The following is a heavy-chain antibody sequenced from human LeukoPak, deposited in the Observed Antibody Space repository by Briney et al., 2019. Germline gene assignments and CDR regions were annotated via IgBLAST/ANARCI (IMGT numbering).Heavy chain of an antibody. D-gene: IGHD3-22*01. J-gene: IGHJ6*02. CDR2: ISYDGSNK. CDR3: AKEWLDTEQRNYNYYGMDV. Sequence: PGGSLRLSCAASGFTFSSYGMHWVRQAPGKGLEWVAFISYDGSNKYYGDFVKGRFTISRDNSKKTLHLQMDSLRAEDTAVYYCAKEWLDTEQRNYNYYGMDVWGQGTTVTVSS. V-gene: IGHV3-30*02. CDR1: GFTFSSYG.